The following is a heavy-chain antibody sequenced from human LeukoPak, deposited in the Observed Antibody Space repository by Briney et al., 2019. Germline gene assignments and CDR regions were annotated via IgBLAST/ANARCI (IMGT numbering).Heavy chain of an antibody. CDR1: GFIFSSYG. Sequence: GGSLRLSCAVSGFIFSSYGMHWVRQAPGKGLEWVARISYDGSNKDYADSVKGRFTISRDNSKNMLYLQMNSLRGEDAAVYYCARLGPFFDYWGQGTLVTVSS. V-gene: IGHV3-30*04. D-gene: IGHD3-10*01. J-gene: IGHJ4*02. CDR2: ISYDGSNK. CDR3: ARLGPFFDY.